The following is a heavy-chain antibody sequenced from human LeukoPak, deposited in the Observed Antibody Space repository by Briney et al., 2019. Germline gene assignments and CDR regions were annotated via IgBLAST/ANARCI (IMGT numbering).Heavy chain of an antibody. D-gene: IGHD3-10*01. CDR1: GFTFSSYW. Sequence: GGSLRLSCEASGFTFSSYWMSWVRQAPGKGLEWVANIKQDGSEKYYVDSVKGRFTISRDNAKNSLYLQMNSLRAEDTAVYYCARTPQLLWFGELLGGGEYYFDYWGQGTLVTVSS. CDR2: IKQDGSEK. V-gene: IGHV3-7*01. J-gene: IGHJ4*02. CDR3: ARTPQLLWFGELLGGGEYYFDY.